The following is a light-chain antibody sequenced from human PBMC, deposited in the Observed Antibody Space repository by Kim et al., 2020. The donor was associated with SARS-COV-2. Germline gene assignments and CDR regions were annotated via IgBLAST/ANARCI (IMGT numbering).Light chain of an antibody. Sequence: ASVGDRVTITCRTTQSLSSHLNWYQQKPGRAPKLLISAASTLQGGVLSRFSGSGSETDFTLTISSLQPEDFATYFCQQSYITPFTFGPGTKVDIK. CDR2: AAS. V-gene: IGKV1-39*01. CDR1: QSLSSH. J-gene: IGKJ3*01. CDR3: QQSYITPFT.